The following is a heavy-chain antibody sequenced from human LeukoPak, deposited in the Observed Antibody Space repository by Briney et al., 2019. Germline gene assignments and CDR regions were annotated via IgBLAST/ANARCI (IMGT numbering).Heavy chain of an antibody. D-gene: IGHD6-13*01. CDR2: INPNSGGT. J-gene: IGHJ6*02. CDR3: ATCRDSSSWYNYYGMDV. CDR1: GYTFTGYY. Sequence: ASVKVSCKASGYTFTGYYMHWVRQAPGQGLEWMGWINPNSGGTNYAQKFQGRVNMTRDTSISTAYMELSRLRSDDTAVYYCATCRDSSSWYNYYGMDVWGQGTTVTVSS. V-gene: IGHV1-2*02.